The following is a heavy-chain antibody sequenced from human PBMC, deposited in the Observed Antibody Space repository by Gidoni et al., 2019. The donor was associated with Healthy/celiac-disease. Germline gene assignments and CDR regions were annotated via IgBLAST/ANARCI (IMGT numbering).Heavy chain of an antibody. CDR1: GGSISSYY. V-gene: IGHV4-4*07. D-gene: IGHD4-17*01. CDR3: ARDQVVYGDYASWFDP. J-gene: IGHJ5*02. Sequence: QVQLQESGPGLVKPSETLSLTCTVSGGSISSYYWSWIRQPAGKGLEWIGRIYTSGSTNYNPSLKSRVTMSVDTSKNQFSLKLSSVTAADTAVYYCARDQVVYGDYASWFDPWGQGTLVTVSS. CDR2: IYTSGST.